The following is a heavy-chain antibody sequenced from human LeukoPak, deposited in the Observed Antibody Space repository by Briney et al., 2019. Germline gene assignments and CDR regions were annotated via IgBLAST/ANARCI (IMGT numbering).Heavy chain of an antibody. CDR1: GGSISSYY. CDR2: IYYSGST. V-gene: IGHV4-59*08. J-gene: IGHJ6*02. CDR3: ARLVAAAGNVDYYYYGMDV. Sequence: SETLSLTCTVSGGSISSYYWSWIRQPPGKGLEWIGYIYYSGSTNYNPSLKSRVTISVDTSKNQFSLKLSSVTAADTAVYYCARLVAAAGNVDYYYYGMDVWGQGTTVTVSS. D-gene: IGHD6-13*01.